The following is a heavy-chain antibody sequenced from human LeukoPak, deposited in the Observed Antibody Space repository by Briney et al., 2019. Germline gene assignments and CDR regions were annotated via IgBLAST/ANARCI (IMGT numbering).Heavy chain of an antibody. Sequence: SETLSLTCAVSGASISSYYWSWIRQPPGKGLEWIGSIYYSGTTKYSPSLKSRLTISVDTSKSQFSLKLSSVTAADTAVYYCARNLRRWLQFTGSDSDAFDIWGQGTMVTVSS. D-gene: IGHD5-24*01. V-gene: IGHV4-59*01. CDR1: GASISSYY. CDR2: IYYSGTT. CDR3: ARNLRRWLQFTGSDSDAFDI. J-gene: IGHJ3*02.